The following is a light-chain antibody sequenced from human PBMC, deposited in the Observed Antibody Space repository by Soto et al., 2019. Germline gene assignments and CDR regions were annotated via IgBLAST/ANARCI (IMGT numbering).Light chain of an antibody. J-gene: IGKJ1*01. CDR2: DAS. V-gene: IGKV3-20*01. CDR3: QQYGSSPQT. CDR1: QSVSSNF. Sequence: EIVLTQSPGTLSLSPGDRATLSCRASQSVSSNFLAWYQQKPGQAPRLLIYDASSRATGIPDRFTGSGSGTDFTLTISRLEPEDFAVYYCQQYGSSPQTFGQGTKVDI.